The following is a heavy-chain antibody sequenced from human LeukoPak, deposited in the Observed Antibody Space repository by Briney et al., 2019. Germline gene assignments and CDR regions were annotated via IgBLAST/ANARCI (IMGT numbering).Heavy chain of an antibody. CDR3: AKGSGAWVAVAEWFDP. D-gene: IGHD6-19*01. CDR1: GFTVSTSY. V-gene: IGHV3-53*01. Sequence: GGSLRLSCAASGFTVSTSYMSWVRQAPGKGLEWVSIIYGAGSTYYADSVKGRFTISRDNSKNTLYLQMNSLRAEDTAVYYCAKGSGAWVAVAEWFDPWGQGTLVTVSS. CDR2: IYGAGST. J-gene: IGHJ5*02.